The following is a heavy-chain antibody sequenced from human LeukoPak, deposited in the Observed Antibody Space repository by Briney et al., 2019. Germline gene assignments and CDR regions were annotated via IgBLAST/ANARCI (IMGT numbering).Heavy chain of an antibody. CDR1: GFTFSDHY. J-gene: IGHJ4*02. CDR2: TRDKADSYTT. Sequence: GGSLRLSCAASGFTFSDHYMDWVRQAPGKGLEWVGRTRDKADSYTTEYAASVKGRFTISRDDSKNSLYLQMNSLKTEDTAVYYCARGEYGSSWFKGFDYWGQGTLVTVSS. D-gene: IGHD6-13*01. CDR3: ARGEYGSSWFKGFDY. V-gene: IGHV3-72*01.